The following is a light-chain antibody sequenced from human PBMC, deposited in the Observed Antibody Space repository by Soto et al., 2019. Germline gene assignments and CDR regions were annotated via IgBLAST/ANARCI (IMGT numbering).Light chain of an antibody. CDR3: QSYDSNLSGRV. Sequence: QSVLTQPPSVSGAPGQRVTISCTGSDSNIGARYHVHWYQQLPGKAPRLIIYGNSNRPSGVPDHFSGSKSGSSASLAISGLQADDEATYYCQSYDSNLSGRVFGEGTQLTVL. CDR1: DSNIGARYH. J-gene: IGLJ3*02. CDR2: GNS. V-gene: IGLV1-40*01.